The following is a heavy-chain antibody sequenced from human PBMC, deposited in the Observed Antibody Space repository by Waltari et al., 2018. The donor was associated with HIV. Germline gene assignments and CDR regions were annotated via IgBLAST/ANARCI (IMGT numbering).Heavy chain of an antibody. V-gene: IGHV1-69*06. CDR3: ASPPGGGYSGYDLGYYYYYGMDV. J-gene: IGHJ6*02. Sequence: QVQLVQSGAEVKKPGSSVKVSCKASGGTCSSYAISWVRQAPGLGLEWMGGIIPIFGTANYAQKFQGRVTITADKATSTAYMELSSLRYEDTAVYYCASPPGGGYSGYDLGYYYYYGMDVWGQGTTVTVSS. D-gene: IGHD5-12*01. CDR2: IIPIFGTA. CDR1: GGTCSSYA.